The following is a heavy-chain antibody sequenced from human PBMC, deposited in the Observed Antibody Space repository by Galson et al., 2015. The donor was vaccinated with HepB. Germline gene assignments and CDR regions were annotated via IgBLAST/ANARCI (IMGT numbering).Heavy chain of an antibody. CDR3: ARDPYDSSGPDLDY. J-gene: IGHJ4*02. Sequence: SLRLSCAASGFTFSSYSMNWVRQAPGKGLEWVSYISSSSSNIYYADSVKGRFTISRDNAKNSLYLQMNSLRAEDTAVYYCARDPYDSSGPDLDYWGQGTLVTVSS. V-gene: IGHV3-48*01. D-gene: IGHD3-22*01. CDR1: GFTFSSYS. CDR2: ISSSSSNI.